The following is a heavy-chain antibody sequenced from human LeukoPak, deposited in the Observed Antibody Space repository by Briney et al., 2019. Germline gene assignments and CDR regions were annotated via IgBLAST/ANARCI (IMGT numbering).Heavy chain of an antibody. D-gene: IGHD4-17*01. CDR2: IYYIVST. Sequence: SETLSLTCTVSRGSLISYYLSWIRQPPWKGVEWVGYIYYIVSTNYNPSLKSRVIISVDTSKNQFFLKISSVTDADAAVYYCASAVTWGAFDIWGQGTMVTVSS. V-gene: IGHV4-59*01. CDR1: RGSLISYY. CDR3: ASAVTWGAFDI. J-gene: IGHJ3*02.